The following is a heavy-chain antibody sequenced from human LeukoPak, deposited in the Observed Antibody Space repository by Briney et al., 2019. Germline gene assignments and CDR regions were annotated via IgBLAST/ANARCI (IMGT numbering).Heavy chain of an antibody. D-gene: IGHD5-18*01. CDR1: GGSISSSSYY. CDR3: ARQPWQLWLVGFDY. CDR2: IYYSGST. J-gene: IGHJ4*02. Sequence: SETLSLTCTVSGGSISSSSYYWGWIRQPPGKGLEWIGSIYYSGSTYYNPSLKSRVTISVDPSKNQFSLKLSSVTAADTAVYYCARQPWQLWLVGFDYWGQGTLVTVSS. V-gene: IGHV4-39*01.